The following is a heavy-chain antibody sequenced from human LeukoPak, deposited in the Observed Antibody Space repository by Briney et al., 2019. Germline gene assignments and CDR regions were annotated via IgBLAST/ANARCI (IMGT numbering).Heavy chain of an antibody. Sequence: GGSLRLSCAASGFTFSSYAMSWVREAPGKGLVWVSAISGSGGSTNYADSVKGRFTISRDSSKNTLYLQMNSLRAEDTAVYYCAKALNNPLYYYDSSGYEPFDYWGQGTLVTVSS. J-gene: IGHJ4*02. CDR1: GFTFSSYA. D-gene: IGHD3-22*01. CDR3: AKALNNPLYYYDSSGYEPFDY. CDR2: ISGSGGST. V-gene: IGHV3-23*01.